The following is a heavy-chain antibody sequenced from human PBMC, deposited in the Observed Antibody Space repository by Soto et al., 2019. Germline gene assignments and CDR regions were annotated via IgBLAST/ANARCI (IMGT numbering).Heavy chain of an antibody. CDR2: IIPIFGTA. V-gene: IGHV1-69*13. CDR3: ARATTIFGVAAYGMDV. D-gene: IGHD3-3*01. CDR1: GGTFSSYA. Sequence: SVKVSCKASGGTFSSYAISWVRQAPGQGLEWMGGIIPIFGTANYAQKFQGRVTITADESTSTAYMELSSLRSEGTAVYYCARATTIFGVAAYGMDVWGQGTTVTVSS. J-gene: IGHJ6*02.